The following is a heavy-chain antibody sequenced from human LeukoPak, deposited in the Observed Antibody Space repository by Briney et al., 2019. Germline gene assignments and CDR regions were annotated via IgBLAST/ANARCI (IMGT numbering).Heavy chain of an antibody. D-gene: IGHD5-24*01. J-gene: IGHJ6*02. CDR3: ARNPTMPVTSVPYGMDV. Sequence: SETLSLTCAVYGGSFSGYYWSWIRQPPGKGLEWIGEINHSGSTNYNPSLRSRVTISVDTSKNQFSLKLSSVTAADTAVYYCARNPTMPVTSVPYGMDVWGQGTTVTVSS. CDR1: GGSFSGYY. CDR2: INHSGST. V-gene: IGHV4-34*01.